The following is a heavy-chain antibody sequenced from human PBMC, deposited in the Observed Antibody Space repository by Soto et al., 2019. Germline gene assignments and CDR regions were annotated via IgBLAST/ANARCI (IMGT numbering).Heavy chain of an antibody. CDR1: GYTFTGYY. CDR3: ASPAVAGTKDDDFDI. Sequence: ASVKVSCKASGYTFTGYYMHWVRQAPGQGLEWMGWINPNSGGTNYAQKFQGWVTMTRDTSISTAYMELSRLRSDDTAVYYCASPAVAGTKDDDFDIWGQGTMVTGS. D-gene: IGHD6-19*01. CDR2: INPNSGGT. V-gene: IGHV1-2*04. J-gene: IGHJ3*02.